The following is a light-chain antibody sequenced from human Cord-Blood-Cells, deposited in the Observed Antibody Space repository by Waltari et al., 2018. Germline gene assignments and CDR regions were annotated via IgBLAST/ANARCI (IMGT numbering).Light chain of an antibody. CDR3: CSYAGSITWV. V-gene: IGLV2-23*01. CDR2: EGS. Sequence: QSALTQPASVSGSPGQSITISCTGTSSDVGSYNLVSWYQQHPGKAPKLMIYEGSKRPSGVSKRCSGSKSGNTASLTISGLQAEDEADYYCCSYAGSITWVFGGGTKLTVL. CDR1: SSDVGSYNL. J-gene: IGLJ3*02.